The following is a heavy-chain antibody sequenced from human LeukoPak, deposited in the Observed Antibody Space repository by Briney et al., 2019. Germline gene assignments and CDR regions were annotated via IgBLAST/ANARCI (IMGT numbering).Heavy chain of an antibody. CDR1: GFTDYY. D-gene: IGHD5-18*01. CDR2: INPKSGGT. CDR3: ALSNGYSPAHWFDP. Sequence: ASVKVSCKASGFTDYYMHWVRQAPGQGLEWMGWINPKSGGTNSAQKFQGRVTMTRDTSISTAYMELSRLRSDDTAMYYCALSNGYSPAHWFDPWGQGTLVTVSS. V-gene: IGHV1-2*02. J-gene: IGHJ5*02.